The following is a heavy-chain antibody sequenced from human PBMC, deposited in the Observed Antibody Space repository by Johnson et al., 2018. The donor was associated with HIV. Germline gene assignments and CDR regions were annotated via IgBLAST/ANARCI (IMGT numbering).Heavy chain of an antibody. Sequence: VQLVESGGGLVQPGGSLRLSCAASGFTVSSNYMNWVRKAPGKGLEWVSVIYSGGSTFYADSVKGRFTISRDNSKNTLYLQMNNLRAEDTAVYYCAKGGEVWYGAFDFWGQGTMAIVSS. D-gene: IGHD6-13*01. CDR2: IYSGGST. CDR1: GFTVSSNY. CDR3: AKGGEVWYGAFDF. J-gene: IGHJ3*01. V-gene: IGHV3-66*01.